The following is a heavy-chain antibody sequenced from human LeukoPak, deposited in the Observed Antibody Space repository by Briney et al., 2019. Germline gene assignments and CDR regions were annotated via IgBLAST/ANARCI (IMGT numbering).Heavy chain of an antibody. D-gene: IGHD2-2*01. J-gene: IGHJ5*02. Sequence: PSQTLSLTCTVSGGSISSGSYYWSWIRQPAGKGLEWIGRINTSGSTNYNPSLKSRVTTSVDTSKNQFSLDLTSVTAADTAVYYCAKETIQYSTSWHSWFDPWGQGTLVTVSS. CDR1: GGSISSGSYY. CDR3: AKETIQYSTSWHSWFDP. CDR2: INTSGST. V-gene: IGHV4-61*02.